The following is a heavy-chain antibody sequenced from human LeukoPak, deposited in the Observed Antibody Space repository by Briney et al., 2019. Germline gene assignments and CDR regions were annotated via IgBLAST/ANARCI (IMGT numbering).Heavy chain of an antibody. CDR1: GFTFSNYA. Sequence: PGGSLRLSCAASGFTFSNYAVNWVRQAPGQGLEWVSSISSSSKYIYYADSVKGRFTISRDNAENSLFLQMNSLRAEDTAVYYCARGIYGSGSYYSDCWGQGTLVTVSS. V-gene: IGHV3-21*01. CDR2: ISSSSKYI. D-gene: IGHD3-10*01. CDR3: ARGIYGSGSYYSDC. J-gene: IGHJ4*02.